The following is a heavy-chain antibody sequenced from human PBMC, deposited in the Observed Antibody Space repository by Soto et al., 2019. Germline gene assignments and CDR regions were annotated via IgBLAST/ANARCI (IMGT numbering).Heavy chain of an antibody. Sequence: QVQLQESGPGLVKPSQTLSLTCTVSGGSISSGGSYWSCIRQHPGKGLEWVVYIYYSGSTYYNPSLKSRVTIAVDTSKNQFSRKLTSVTAAETAVYYRARVRGVATIISFYGMDVWGQGTTVTVSS. V-gene: IGHV4-31*03. CDR1: GGSISSGGSY. CDR2: IYYSGST. CDR3: ARVRGVATIISFYGMDV. J-gene: IGHJ6*02. D-gene: IGHD5-12*01.